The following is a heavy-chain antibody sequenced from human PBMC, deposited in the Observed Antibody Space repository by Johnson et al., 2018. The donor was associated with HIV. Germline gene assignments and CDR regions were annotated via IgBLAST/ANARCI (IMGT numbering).Heavy chain of an antibody. CDR2: INSDGSST. V-gene: IGHV3-74*01. J-gene: IGHJ3*02. Sequence: VQLVESGGGLVQPGGSLRLSCAASGFTFSSYWMHWVRQAPMKGLVWVSRINSDGSSTNYADSVKGRFTISRDNAKNTLYLQMNSLRAEDTAVYYCARERHGYNWGHDAFDIWGQGTMVAVSS. CDR1: GFTFSSYW. D-gene: IGHD5-24*01. CDR3: ARERHGYNWGHDAFDI.